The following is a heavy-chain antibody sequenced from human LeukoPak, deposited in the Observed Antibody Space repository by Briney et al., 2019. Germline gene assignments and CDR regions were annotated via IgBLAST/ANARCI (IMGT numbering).Heavy chain of an antibody. V-gene: IGHV3-23*01. J-gene: IGHJ4*02. CDR3: AKGLHPGGWLPFDY. D-gene: IGHD6-19*01. Sequence: GGSLRLSCAASGFTFSNYAMTWVRQAPAKGLEWVSGISGSGYPTYYADSVKGRFTISRDNSRNMVDLEMSSLRAEDTAVYYCAKGLHPGGWLPFDYWGQGILVTVSS. CDR1: GFTFSNYA. CDR2: ISGSGYPT.